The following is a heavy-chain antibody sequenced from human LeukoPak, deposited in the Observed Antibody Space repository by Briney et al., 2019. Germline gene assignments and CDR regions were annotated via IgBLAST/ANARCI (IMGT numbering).Heavy chain of an antibody. CDR2: ISYDGSNK. J-gene: IGHJ6*02. CDR1: GYTFSSYA. CDR3: ARDWEDIVVVPAAHNYYYYGMDV. Sequence: GGSLRLSCAASGYTFSSYAMHRVRQAPGKGLEWVAVISYDGSNKYYADSVKGRFTISRDNSKNTLYLQMNSLRAEDTAVYYCARDWEDIVVVPAAHNYYYYGMDVWGQGTTVTVSS. V-gene: IGHV3-30-3*01. D-gene: IGHD2-2*01.